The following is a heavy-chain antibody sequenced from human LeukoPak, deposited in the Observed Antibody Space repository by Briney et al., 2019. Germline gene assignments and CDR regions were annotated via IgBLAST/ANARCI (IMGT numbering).Heavy chain of an antibody. CDR3: ARPGQLGEYTPYYFDF. D-gene: IGHD3-16*01. CDR1: GYSSTSYW. CDR2: IYPGDSDT. V-gene: IGHV5-51*01. J-gene: IGHJ4*02. Sequence: GESLKISCKGSGYSSTSYWIGWVRQMPGKGLEWMGIIYPGDSDTRYSPSFQGQVTISADKSISTAYLQWSSLKASDTAMYYCARPGQLGEYTPYYFDFWGQGTLVTVSS.